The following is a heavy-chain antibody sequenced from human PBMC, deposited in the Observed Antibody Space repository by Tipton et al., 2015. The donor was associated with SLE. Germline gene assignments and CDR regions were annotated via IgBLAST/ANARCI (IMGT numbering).Heavy chain of an antibody. CDR3: ARSGPPTLRDRLLGAFDI. CDR2: IYYSGST. D-gene: IGHD3-22*01. J-gene: IGHJ3*02. Sequence: TLSLTCTVSGGSISSSSYYWGWIRQPPGKGLEWIGNIYYSGSTYYNPSLKSRVTISVDTSKNQFSLKLSSVTAADTAVYYCARSGPPTLRDRLLGAFDIWGQGTLVTVSS. V-gene: IGHV4-39*07. CDR1: GGSISSSSYY.